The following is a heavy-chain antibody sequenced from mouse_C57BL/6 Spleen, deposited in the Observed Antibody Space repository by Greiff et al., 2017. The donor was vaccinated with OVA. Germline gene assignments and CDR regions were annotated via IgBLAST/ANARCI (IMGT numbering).Heavy chain of an antibody. Sequence: VQLKQSGAELVKPGASVKLSCTASGFNIKDYYMHWVKQRPEQGLEWIGRIDPEDGETKYDPKFQGKATITADTSSNPAYLQLSSLTSADTAFSYCAASVITTVDAFDYWGQGTTLTVSS. D-gene: IGHD1-1*01. V-gene: IGHV14-2*01. CDR1: GFNIKDYY. J-gene: IGHJ2*01. CDR3: AASVITTVDAFDY. CDR2: IDPEDGET.